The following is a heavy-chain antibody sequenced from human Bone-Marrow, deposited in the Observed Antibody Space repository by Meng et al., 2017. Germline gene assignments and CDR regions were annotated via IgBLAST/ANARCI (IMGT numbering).Heavy chain of an antibody. CDR2: IGIAGDT. CDR1: GFTFSNYD. CDR3: ARARTAYYIDY. V-gene: IGHV3-13*01. D-gene: IGHD3/OR15-3a*01. J-gene: IGHJ4*02. Sequence: EVQLVESGGGLVQPGGSLRLSCAASGFTFSNYDIHWVRQATGKGLEWVSAIGIAGDTYYPGSVKGRFTISRDNSKNTLYLQVNSLTAEDTAEYFCARARTAYYIDYWGQGTLVTVSS.